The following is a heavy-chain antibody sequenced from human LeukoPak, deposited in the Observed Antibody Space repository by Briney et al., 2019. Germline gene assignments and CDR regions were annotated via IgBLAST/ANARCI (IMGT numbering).Heavy chain of an antibody. J-gene: IGHJ6*03. CDR1: GFTFSNYG. V-gene: IGHV3-23*01. Sequence: PGGSLRLSCAASGFTFSNYGMSWVRQAPGKGLEWVSAISGSGGSTYYADSVKGRFTISRDNSKNTLYLQMNSLRAEDTAVYYCAKGEYSYYYYYYMDVWGKGTTVTISS. CDR3: AKGEYSYYYYYYMDV. D-gene: IGHD2/OR15-2a*01. CDR2: ISGSGGST.